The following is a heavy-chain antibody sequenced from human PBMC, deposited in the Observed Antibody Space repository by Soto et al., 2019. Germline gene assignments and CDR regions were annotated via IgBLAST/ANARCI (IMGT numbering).Heavy chain of an antibody. CDR3: ARTRRGSSSWPDAFDI. CDR2: IYHGGYT. V-gene: IGHV4-30-2*02. Sequence: PSETLSLTCAVSGGSISSGGYSWSWIRQPPGKGLEWIGYIYHGGYTYYNPSLKSRVTISKDTSKNQVVLTMTNMDPVDTATYYCARTRRGSSSWPDAFDIWGQGTMVTVSS. D-gene: IGHD6-13*01. CDR1: GGSISSGGYS. J-gene: IGHJ3*02.